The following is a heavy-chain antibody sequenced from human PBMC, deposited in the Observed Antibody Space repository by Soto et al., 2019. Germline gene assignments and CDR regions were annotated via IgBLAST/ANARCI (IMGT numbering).Heavy chain of an antibody. CDR1: GYTLTELS. CDR2: FDPEDGET. J-gene: IGHJ6*02. D-gene: IGHD6-6*01. V-gene: IGHV1-24*01. CDR3: ATEIVGAARAGGLYYYGMDV. Sequence: GPSVKVSCKVSGYTLTELSMHWVRQAPGKGLEWMGGFDPEDGETIYAQKFQGRVTMTEDTSTDTAYMELSSLRSEDTAVYYCATEIVGAARAGGLYYYGMDVWGQGTTVTVSS.